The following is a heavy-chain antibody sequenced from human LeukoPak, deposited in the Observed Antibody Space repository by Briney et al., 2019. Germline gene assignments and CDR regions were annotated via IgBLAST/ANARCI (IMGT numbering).Heavy chain of an antibody. Sequence: GGSLRLSCAASGFTFSSYDMHCVRQATGKGLEWVSAIGTAGDTYYPGSVKGRFTIPRENAKNSLYLQMNSLRAGDTAVYYCARVSGGSQNYYYGMDVWGQGTTVTVSS. V-gene: IGHV3-13*01. CDR3: ARVSGGSQNYYYGMDV. CDR2: IGTAGDT. D-gene: IGHD3-10*01. J-gene: IGHJ6*02. CDR1: GFTFSSYD.